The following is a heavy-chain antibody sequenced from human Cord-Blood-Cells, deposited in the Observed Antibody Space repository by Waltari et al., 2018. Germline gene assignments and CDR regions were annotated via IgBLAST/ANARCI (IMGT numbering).Heavy chain of an antibody. D-gene: IGHD3-22*01. CDR3: ARADYYDSSGYYFDY. V-gene: IGHV3-30-3*01. Sequence: QVQLVESGGGVVQPGRSLRRSCAASGFTFSSYALHWVRQAPGKGLEWVAVISYDGSNKYYADSVKGRFTISRDNSKNTLYLQMNSLRAEDTAVYYCARADYYDSSGYYFDYWGQGTLVTVSS. J-gene: IGHJ4*02. CDR1: GFTFSSYA. CDR2: ISYDGSNK.